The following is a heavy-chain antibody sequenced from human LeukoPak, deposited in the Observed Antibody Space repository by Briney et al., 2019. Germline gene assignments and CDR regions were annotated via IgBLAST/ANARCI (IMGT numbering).Heavy chain of an antibody. CDR1: GYTFTGYY. J-gene: IGHJ4*02. CDR3: ARAGLYSSSSYPDY. D-gene: IGHD6-6*01. CDR2: INPNSGGT. V-gene: IGHV1-2*02. Sequence: ASVKVSCKASGYTFTGYYMHWVRQAPGQGLEWMGWINPNSGGTNYAQKFQGRVTMTRDTSISTAYMELSRLRSDDTAVYYCARAGLYSSSSYPDYWGQGTLVTVSS.